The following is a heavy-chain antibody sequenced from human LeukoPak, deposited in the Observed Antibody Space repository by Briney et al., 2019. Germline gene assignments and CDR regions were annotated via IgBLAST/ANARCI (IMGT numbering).Heavy chain of an antibody. V-gene: IGHV3-43D*03. CDR2: ISWDGGST. CDR1: GFTFDDYA. J-gene: IGHJ6*03. CDR3: AKDGAVTPNYYYYYYMDV. Sequence: GGSLRLSCAASGFTFDDYAMHWVRRAPGKGLEWVSLISWDGGSTYYADSVKGRFTISRDNSKNSLYLQMNSLRAEDTALYYCAKDGAVTPNYYYYYYMDVWGKGTTVTVSS. D-gene: IGHD4-17*01.